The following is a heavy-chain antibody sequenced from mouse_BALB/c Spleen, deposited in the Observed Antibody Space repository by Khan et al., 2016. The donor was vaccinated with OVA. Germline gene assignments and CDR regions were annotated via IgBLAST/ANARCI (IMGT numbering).Heavy chain of an antibody. Sequence: VQLQQSGAELVRSGASVKLSCTASGFNIKDYYMHWVKQRPEQGLEWIGWIDPENGDTEYAPKFQGKATMTADTSSNTAYLQLSSLTSEDTAVHYCNAVTTVVARDYWGQGTTLTVSS. D-gene: IGHD1-1*01. V-gene: IGHV14-4*02. CDR3: NAVTTVVARDY. J-gene: IGHJ2*01. CDR2: IDPENGDT. CDR1: GFNIKDYY.